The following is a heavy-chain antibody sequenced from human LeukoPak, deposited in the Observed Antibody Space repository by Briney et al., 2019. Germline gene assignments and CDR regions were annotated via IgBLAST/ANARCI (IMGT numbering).Heavy chain of an antibody. Sequence: SETLSLTCTVAGGSISSTSYYWGWIREPPGKGLEWIGSIYYSGSTYYNPSLKSPVTVSVDTSKNRFSLKLSSVTAADTAVYYCARLSGNGFDMWGQGTTVTVSS. CDR1: GGSISSTSYY. CDR2: IYYSGST. D-gene: IGHD1-26*01. CDR3: ARLSGNGFDM. J-gene: IGHJ3*02. V-gene: IGHV4-39*01.